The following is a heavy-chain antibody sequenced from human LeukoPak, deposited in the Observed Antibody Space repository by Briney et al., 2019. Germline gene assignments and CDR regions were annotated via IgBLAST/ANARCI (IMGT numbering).Heavy chain of an antibody. CDR2: ISSSSSPI. CDR1: GFTFSSYS. J-gene: IGHJ4*02. V-gene: IGHV3-48*01. CDR3: ARDAVYSSSWQYY. D-gene: IGHD6-13*01. Sequence: GGSLRLSCAASGFTFSSYSMNWVRQAPGKGLEWVSFISSSSSPIYYADSVKGRFTISRDNSKNTLYLQMNSLRAEDTAVYYCARDAVYSSSWQYYWGQGTLVTVSS.